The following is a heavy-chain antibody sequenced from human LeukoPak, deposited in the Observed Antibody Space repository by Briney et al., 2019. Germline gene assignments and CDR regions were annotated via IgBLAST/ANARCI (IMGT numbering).Heavy chain of an antibody. V-gene: IGHV1-69*13. Sequence: ASVKVSCKTSGGTFSSYTITCVRQGPGQGRGWMVGIIPIFGTTNYTQKFQGRVTITADESTSTAYMELSSLRSEGTAVYYCASGCQLGGDLGDAFDIWGQGTMVTVSS. CDR2: IIPIFGTT. CDR1: GGTFSSYT. J-gene: IGHJ3*02. D-gene: IGHD2-21*01. CDR3: ASGCQLGGDLGDAFDI.